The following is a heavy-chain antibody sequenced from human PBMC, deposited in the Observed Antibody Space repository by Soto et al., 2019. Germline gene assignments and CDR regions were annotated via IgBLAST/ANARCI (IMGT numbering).Heavy chain of an antibody. J-gene: IGHJ4*02. V-gene: IGHV1-18*01. CDR2: ISAYNGNT. D-gene: IGHD6-13*01. CDR1: GYTFTSYG. CDR3: ARDQIGSSSWFIPPDY. Sequence: ASLKVSCKSSGYTFTSYGIIWVRQAPGQGLEWMGWISAYNGNTNYAQKLQGRVTMTTDTSTSTAYMELRSLRSDDTAVYYCARDQIGSSSWFIPPDYWGQGTLVNVSS.